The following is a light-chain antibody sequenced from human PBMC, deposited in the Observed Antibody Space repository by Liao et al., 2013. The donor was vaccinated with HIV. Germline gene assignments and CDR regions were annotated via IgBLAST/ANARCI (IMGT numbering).Light chain of an antibody. V-gene: IGLV3-1*01. CDR2: QDR. J-gene: IGLJ1*01. Sequence: SYELTQPPSMSVSPGQTATITCSGDKLGNKYVCWYQQKPGQSPALVIYQDRQRPSGIPERFSGSNSGNTATLTIVGTQATDEADYYCQAWDSSTGVFGTGTKVTVL. CDR3: QAWDSSTGV. CDR1: KLGNKY.